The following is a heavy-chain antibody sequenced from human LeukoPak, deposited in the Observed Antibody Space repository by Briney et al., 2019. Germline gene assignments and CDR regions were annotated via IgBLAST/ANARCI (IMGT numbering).Heavy chain of an antibody. V-gene: IGHV3-23*01. J-gene: IGHJ4*02. CDR2: ISGSGGST. CDR3: AKDRSAVVSGSYSVY. CDR1: GFTFSSYA. Sequence: GGSLRLSCAASGFTFSSYAMSWVRQAPGKGLEWVSAISGSGGSTYYADSVKGRFTISRDNSKNTLYLQMNSLRDEDTAVYYCAKDRSAVVSGSYSVYWGQGTLVTVSS. D-gene: IGHD1-26*01.